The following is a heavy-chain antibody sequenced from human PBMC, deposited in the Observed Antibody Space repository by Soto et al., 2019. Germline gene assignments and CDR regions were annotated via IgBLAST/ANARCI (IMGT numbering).Heavy chain of an antibody. V-gene: IGHV4-4*02. Sequence: SETLSLTCAVSGGSFTSNNWWTWVRQPPGQGLEWIGEIYRTGSTNYNPSLKSRVTISLDKSENQFSLKVTSLTAADTAAYYCASRDPGTSADYWGQGTQVTVSS. CDR3: ASRDPGTSADY. D-gene: IGHD1-7*01. CDR2: IYRTGST. J-gene: IGHJ4*02. CDR1: GGSFTSNNW.